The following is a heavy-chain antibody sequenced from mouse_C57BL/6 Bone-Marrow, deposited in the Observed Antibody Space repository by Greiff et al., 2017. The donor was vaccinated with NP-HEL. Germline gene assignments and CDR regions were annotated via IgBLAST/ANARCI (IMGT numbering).Heavy chain of an antibody. V-gene: IGHV5-16*01. CDR2: INYDGSST. CDR1: GFTFSDYY. D-gene: IGHD2-3*01. CDR3: AREDGPRYFDV. Sequence: EVKVEESEGGLVQPGSSMKLSCTASGFTFSDYYMAWVRQVPEKGLEWVANINYDGSSTYYLDSLKSRFIISRDNAKNILYLQMSSLKSEDTATYYCAREDGPRYFDVWGTGTTVTVSS. J-gene: IGHJ1*03.